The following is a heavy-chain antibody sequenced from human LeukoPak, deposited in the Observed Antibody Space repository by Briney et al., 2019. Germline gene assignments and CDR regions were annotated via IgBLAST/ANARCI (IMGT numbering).Heavy chain of an antibody. CDR1: GFTFSSYA. Sequence: GGSLRLSRAASGFTFSSYAMSWVRQAPGKGLEWVSAISGSGGSTYYADSVKGRFTISRDNSKNTLYLQMNSLRAEDTALYYCAKDLPQYYDFWSGYYGGFDYWGQGTLVTVSS. D-gene: IGHD3-3*01. CDR3: AKDLPQYYDFWSGYYGGFDY. CDR2: ISGSGGST. J-gene: IGHJ4*02. V-gene: IGHV3-23*01.